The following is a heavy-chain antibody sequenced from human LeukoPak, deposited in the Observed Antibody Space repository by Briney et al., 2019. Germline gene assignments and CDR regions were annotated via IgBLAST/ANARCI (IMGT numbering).Heavy chain of an antibody. CDR3: ARDGQTYYYDSSGYSPNYFDY. D-gene: IGHD3-22*01. CDR1: GGTFSSYA. V-gene: IGHV1-69*04. Sequence: SVKVSCKASGGTFSSYAISWVRQAPGQGLERMGRIIPILGIANYAQKFQGRVTITADKSTSTAYMELSSLRSEDTAVYYCARDGQTYYYDSSGYSPNYFDYWGQGTLVTVSS. CDR2: IIPILGIA. J-gene: IGHJ4*02.